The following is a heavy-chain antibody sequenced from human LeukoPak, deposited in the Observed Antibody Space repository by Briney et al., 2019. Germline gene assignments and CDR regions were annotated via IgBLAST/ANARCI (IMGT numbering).Heavy chain of an antibody. J-gene: IGHJ4*02. CDR3: ARHRGYSYGFDY. V-gene: IGHV4-59*08. D-gene: IGHD5-18*01. Sequence: SETLSLTCTVSGGSISSYYWSWIRQPPGKGLEWIGYIYYSGSTNYNPSLKSRVTISVDTSKNQFSLKLSSVTAADTAVYYCARHRGYSYGFDYWGQGTLVTVSS. CDR2: IYYSGST. CDR1: GGSISSYY.